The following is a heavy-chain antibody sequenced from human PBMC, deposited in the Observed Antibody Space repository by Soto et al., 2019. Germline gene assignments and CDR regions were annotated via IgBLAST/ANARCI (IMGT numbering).Heavy chain of an antibody. V-gene: IGHV1-69*13. J-gene: IGHJ5*02. D-gene: IGHD2-2*01. CDR3: ARVGCTSCYWVKWFDP. Sequence: ASVKVSCKASGGTFSSYAISGVRQAPGQGLEWMGGIIPIFGTANYAQKFQGRVTITADESTSTDYMELSSLRSEDTAVYYCARVGCTSCYWVKWFDPWGQGTLVTVSS. CDR1: GGTFSSYA. CDR2: IIPIFGTA.